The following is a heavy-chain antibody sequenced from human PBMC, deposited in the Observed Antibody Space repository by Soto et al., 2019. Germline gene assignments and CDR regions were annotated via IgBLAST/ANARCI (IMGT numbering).Heavy chain of an antibody. D-gene: IGHD2-2*01. V-gene: IGHV5-51*01. CDR1: GYSFTSYC. J-gene: IGHJ3*02. Sequence: PGESLKISCKGSGYSFTSYCIGLVRQIPWKGLEWMGIIYPGDSDTRYSPSFQGQVTISADKSIRTAYLHRRSLKASDTAMYYCARPQHDAFDIWGQGTMVTLSS. CDR3: ARPQHDAFDI. CDR2: IYPGDSDT.